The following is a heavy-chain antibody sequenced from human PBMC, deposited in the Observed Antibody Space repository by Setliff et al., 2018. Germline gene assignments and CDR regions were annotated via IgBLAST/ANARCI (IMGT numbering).Heavy chain of an antibody. CDR2: IGGSGHTK. D-gene: IGHD4-17*01. CDR1: GFTFTDYY. V-gene: IGHV3-11*04. Sequence: LRLSCAASGFTFTDYYMSWIRQAPGKGLEWLSYIGGSGHTKYYADSVKGRFTISRDNAKNSLSLQMNSLRADDTAVYYCARMGDYDPYYFDSWGQGTLVTVSS. CDR3: ARMGDYDPYYFDS. J-gene: IGHJ4*01.